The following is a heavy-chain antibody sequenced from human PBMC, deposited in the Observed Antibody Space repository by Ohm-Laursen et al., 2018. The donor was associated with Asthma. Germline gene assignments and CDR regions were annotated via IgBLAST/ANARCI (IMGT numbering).Heavy chain of an antibody. Sequence: SLRLSCAAFGFTFSSYAMSWVRQAPGKGLEWVSAISGSGGSTYYADSVKGRFTISRDNSRNTLYLQMNSLRAEDTAVYYCARGYCSGGSCYKNWFDPWGQGTLVTVSS. CDR1: GFTFSSYA. CDR2: ISGSGGST. CDR3: ARGYCSGGSCYKNWFDP. V-gene: IGHV3-23*01. D-gene: IGHD2-15*01. J-gene: IGHJ5*02.